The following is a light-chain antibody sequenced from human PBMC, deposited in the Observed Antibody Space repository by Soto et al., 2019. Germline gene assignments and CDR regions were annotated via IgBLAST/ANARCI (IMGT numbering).Light chain of an antibody. Sequence: QSVLTQPPSVSGAPGQTVTISCTGSSSNIGAGFKVHWYQQLPETARTLLIFNNYNRPSGVSDRFSGSNSGTSASLAITGLQASDEADYYCQTYDGSLSDYVFGTGTKVTVL. CDR1: SSNIGAGFK. CDR2: NNY. J-gene: IGLJ1*01. CDR3: QTYDGSLSDYV. V-gene: IGLV1-40*01.